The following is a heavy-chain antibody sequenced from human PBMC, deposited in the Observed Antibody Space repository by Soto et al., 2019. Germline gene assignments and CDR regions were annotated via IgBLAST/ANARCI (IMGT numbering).Heavy chain of an antibody. CDR1: GGSISSYY. CDR2: IYYSGST. D-gene: IGHD3-3*01. CDR3: ARDSYYDFWSGYSGYYYGMDV. Sequence: PSETLSLTCTVSGGSISSYYWSWIRQPPGKGLEWIGYIYYSGSTNYNPSLKSRVTISVDTSKNQFSLKLSSVTAADTAVYYYARDSYYDFWSGYSGYYYGMDVWCQGTTVTVSS. J-gene: IGHJ6*02. V-gene: IGHV4-59*01.